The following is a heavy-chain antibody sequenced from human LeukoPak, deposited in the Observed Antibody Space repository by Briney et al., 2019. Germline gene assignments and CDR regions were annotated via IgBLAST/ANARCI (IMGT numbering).Heavy chain of an antibody. CDR2: INSYGSST. Sequence: GGSLRLSCAASGFSFRSHWMHWVRQAPGKGLVWVSRINSYGSSTLYVDSVEGRFTISRDNAKNTLYLQMNSLRVEDTAVYYCTTHTTTMWNFDYWGQGTLVTVSS. J-gene: IGHJ4*02. CDR1: GFSFRSHW. D-gene: IGHD4-17*01. CDR3: TTHTTTMWNFDY. V-gene: IGHV3-74*01.